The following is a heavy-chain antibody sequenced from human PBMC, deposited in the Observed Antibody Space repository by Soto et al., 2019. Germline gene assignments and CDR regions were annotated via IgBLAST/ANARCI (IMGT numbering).Heavy chain of an antibody. J-gene: IGHJ6*02. CDR2: IIPIFGTA. V-gene: IGHV1-69*01. Sequence: GXSVKVSCKASGDPFSSYAISWVRQAPGQGLEWMGGIIPIFGTANYAQKSQGRVTITADESTSTAYMELSSLRSEDTAVYYCARGQRYSGPGPAPYGMDVCGQRTTVTVSS. CDR1: GDPFSSYA. D-gene: IGHD3-9*01. CDR3: ARGQRYSGPGPAPYGMDV.